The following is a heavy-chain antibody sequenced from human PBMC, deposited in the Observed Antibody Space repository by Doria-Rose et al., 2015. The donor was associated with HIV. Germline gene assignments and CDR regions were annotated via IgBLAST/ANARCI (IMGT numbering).Heavy chain of an antibody. V-gene: IGHV4-34*01. D-gene: IGHD1-1*01. CDR3: ARGLLRGGWNDVDYYYGMDV. J-gene: IGHJ6*02. Sequence: QVQLQESGAGLVKPSETLSLTCAVFGGSFSGYYWSWTRQPPGKGLEWIGEINHSGSTNYKTSLKSRVNISLDTSKNLFSLKLSSVTAADTAVYYCARGLLRGGWNDVDYYYGMDVWGQGTTVTVSS. CDR2: INHSGST. CDR1: GGSFSGYY.